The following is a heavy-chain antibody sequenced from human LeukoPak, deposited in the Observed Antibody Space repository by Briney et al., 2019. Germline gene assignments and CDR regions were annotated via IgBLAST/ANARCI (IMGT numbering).Heavy chain of an antibody. CDR3: ARDMVRWLQYNDYWYFDL. J-gene: IGHJ2*01. V-gene: IGHV4-61*02. CDR1: GGSISSRNYY. D-gene: IGHD5-24*01. CDR2: IYTSGST. Sequence: SETLSLTCTVSGGSISSRNYYWSWIRQPAGKGLEWIGRIYTSGSTNYNPSLKSRVTISVDTSKNQFSLKLSSVTAADTAVYYCARDMVRWLQYNDYWYFDLWGRGTLVTVSS.